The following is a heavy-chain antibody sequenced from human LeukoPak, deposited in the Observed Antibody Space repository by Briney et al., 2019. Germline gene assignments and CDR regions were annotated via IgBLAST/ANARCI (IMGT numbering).Heavy chain of an antibody. Sequence: GGSLRLSCAASGFTFRSYAMSWVRQAPGKGVEWISAIGRSGDSIFYADSVKGRFTISRDNSKDTLYLQMNSLRAEDTAVYYCAKRPSAGNVYFDSWGQGTLVTVSS. D-gene: IGHD6-13*01. CDR1: GFTFRSYA. J-gene: IGHJ4*02. V-gene: IGHV3-23*01. CDR3: AKRPSAGNVYFDS. CDR2: IGRSGDSI.